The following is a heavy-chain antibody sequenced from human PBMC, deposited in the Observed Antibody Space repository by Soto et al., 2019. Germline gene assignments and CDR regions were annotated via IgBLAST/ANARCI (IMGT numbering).Heavy chain of an antibody. V-gene: IGHV3-23*01. CDR1: GYPFGDYA. Sequence: EVQLLESGGDLVHPGGTLILSCVGSGYPFGDYAMRWVRQAPGKGLEWVSAIGPFEAHAPAYAASVKGRFTISRDNSREMGLREGAGVRAGDAGGGYGARDAIAYDGRDDAVDLWGEGTVVTVSS. CDR3: ARDAIAYDGRDDAVDL. J-gene: IGHJ3*01. D-gene: IGHD6-25*01. CDR2: IGPFEAHAP.